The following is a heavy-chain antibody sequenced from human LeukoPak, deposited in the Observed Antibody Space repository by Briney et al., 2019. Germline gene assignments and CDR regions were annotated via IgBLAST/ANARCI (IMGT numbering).Heavy chain of an antibody. CDR3: AGIPVFGVVLHQEPV. Sequence: PVKVSCKASGGTFSDYALNWVRQAPGQGLEWMGVFIPVLGTANSTQNFQDRVTITADISTNTVYMELSSLRSEDTAVYFCAGIPVFGVVLHQEPVWGKGTTVTVSS. V-gene: IGHV1-69*10. CDR2: FIPVLGTA. CDR1: GGTFSDYA. J-gene: IGHJ6*04. D-gene: IGHD3-3*01.